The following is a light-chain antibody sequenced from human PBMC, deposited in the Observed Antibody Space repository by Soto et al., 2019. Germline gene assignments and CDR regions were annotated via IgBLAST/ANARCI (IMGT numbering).Light chain of an antibody. V-gene: IGKV1-33*01. CDR2: DVS. J-gene: IGKJ1*01. Sequence: DIQMTQSPASLSASVGDRVTISCQASQDISRYLNWYQHKPGRAPQLLINDVSSLETGVPSRFSATQSETEFTLTIIALQPEDLATYYCQQYGSSIQTFGQGTKVEIK. CDR3: QQYGSSIQT. CDR1: QDISRY.